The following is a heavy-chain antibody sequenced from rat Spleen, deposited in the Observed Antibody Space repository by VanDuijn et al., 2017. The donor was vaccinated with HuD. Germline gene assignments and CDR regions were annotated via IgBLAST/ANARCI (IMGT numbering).Heavy chain of an antibody. Sequence: VQLKESGPGLVQPSQTLSLTCTVSGFTFSSYWMYWIRQAPGKGLEWVSSINTDGGSTYYPDSVKGRFTISRDNARSTLYLQMNSLRSEDTATYYCTRENWVFDYWGQGVMVTVSS. V-gene: IGHV5-31*01. CDR2: INTDGGST. CDR3: TRENWVFDY. J-gene: IGHJ2*01. D-gene: IGHD5-1*01. CDR1: GFTFSSYW.